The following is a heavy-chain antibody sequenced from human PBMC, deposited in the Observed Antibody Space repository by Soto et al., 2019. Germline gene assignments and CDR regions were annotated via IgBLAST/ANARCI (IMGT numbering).Heavy chain of an antibody. CDR3: ARDRAAYGSGTLGNWFDP. Sequence: SETLSLTCTVSGGSISSYYWSWIRQPAGKGLEWIGRIYTSGSTNYNPSLKSRVTMSVDTSKNQFSPKLSSVTAADTAVYYCARDRAAYGSGTLGNWFDPWGQGTLVTVSS. D-gene: IGHD3-10*01. CDR2: IYTSGST. CDR1: GGSISSYY. V-gene: IGHV4-4*07. J-gene: IGHJ5*02.